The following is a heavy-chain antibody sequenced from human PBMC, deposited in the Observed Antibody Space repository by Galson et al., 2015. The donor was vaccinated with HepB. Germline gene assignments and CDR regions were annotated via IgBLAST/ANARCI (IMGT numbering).Heavy chain of an antibody. Sequence: SLRLSCAASGYTFATHAMHWVRQAPGKGLEWIGGISGNGGSTFYAQSVKGRFTVSRDTSNNTLYLQMNSLRAEDAGLYFCAKGYGLFDSWGQGILVTVSS. D-gene: IGHD5-18*01. J-gene: IGHJ5*01. CDR1: GYTFATHA. V-gene: IGHV3-23*01. CDR2: ISGNGGST. CDR3: AKGYGLFDS.